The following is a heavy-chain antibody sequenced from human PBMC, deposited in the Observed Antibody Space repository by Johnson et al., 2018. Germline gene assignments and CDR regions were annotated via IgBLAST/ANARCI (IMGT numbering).Heavy chain of an antibody. V-gene: IGHV3-64*01. CDR2: ISSNGGST. CDR3: ARPYYDVSSGYYRDAFDI. D-gene: IGHD3-22*01. Sequence: VQLVESGGGLVQPGGSLRLSCAASGFTFSSYAMHWVRQAPGKGLEYVSAISSNGGSTYYANSVKGRFTISRDNSKNTLYLQMGSLRAEDMAVYYCARPYYDVSSGYYRDAFDIWGQGTMVTGSS. CDR1: GFTFSSYA. J-gene: IGHJ3*02.